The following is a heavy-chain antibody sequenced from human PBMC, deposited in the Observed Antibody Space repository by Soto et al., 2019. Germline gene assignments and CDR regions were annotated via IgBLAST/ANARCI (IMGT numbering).Heavy chain of an antibody. CDR1: GGSISSYY. CDR2: IYYRGST. V-gene: IGHV4-59*01. D-gene: IGHD3-9*01. CDR3: ARDQFGHYDIFGTYYYYRMDV. Sequence: PSETLSLTCTVSGGSISSYYWSWIRQPPGKGLEWIGSIYYRGSTNYNPSLKSRVTISVDTSKNQFSLKLSSVAAADTAVYYCARDQFGHYDIFGTYYYYRMDVWGQGTTVTVSS. J-gene: IGHJ6*02.